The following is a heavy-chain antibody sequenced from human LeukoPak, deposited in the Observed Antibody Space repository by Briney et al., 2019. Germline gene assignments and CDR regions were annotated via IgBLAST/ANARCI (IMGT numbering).Heavy chain of an antibody. V-gene: IGHV4-34*01. J-gene: IGHJ4*02. Sequence: SETLSLTCAVYDGSFSGYYWSWIRQPPGKGLEWIGYIYHSGSTYYNPSLKSRVTISVDRSKNQFSLKLSSVTAADTAVYYCARSGYYGSGSYSRHFDYWGQGTLVTVSS. CDR3: ARSGYYGSGSYSRHFDY. D-gene: IGHD3-10*01. CDR1: DGSFSGYY. CDR2: IYHSGST.